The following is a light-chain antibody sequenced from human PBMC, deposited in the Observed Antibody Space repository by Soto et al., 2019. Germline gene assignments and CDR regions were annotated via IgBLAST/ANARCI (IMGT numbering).Light chain of an antibody. CDR1: QSVSSSY. CDR3: HQYGSSPI. Sequence: EIVLTQSPGTLSLSPGERATLSCRASQSVSSSYLAWYQQKPGQAPRLLIYGASSRATGIPDRFSGSGSGTYFTLTISRLEPEDFAVYYCHQYGSSPIFGPGTKVYIK. CDR2: GAS. V-gene: IGKV3-20*01. J-gene: IGKJ3*01.